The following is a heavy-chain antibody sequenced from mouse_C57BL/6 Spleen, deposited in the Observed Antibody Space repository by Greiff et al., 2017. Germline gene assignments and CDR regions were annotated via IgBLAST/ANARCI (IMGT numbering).Heavy chain of an antibody. Sequence: EVKLQESGPGLVKPSQSLSLTCSVTGYSITSGYYWNWIRQFPGNKLEWMGYISYDGSNNYNPSLKNRISITRDTSKNQFCLKLNSVTTEDTATYYCATDSNYNYYAMDYWGQGTSVTVSS. CDR1: GYSITSGYY. CDR2: ISYDGSN. J-gene: IGHJ4*01. CDR3: ATDSNYNYYAMDY. V-gene: IGHV3-6*01. D-gene: IGHD2-5*01.